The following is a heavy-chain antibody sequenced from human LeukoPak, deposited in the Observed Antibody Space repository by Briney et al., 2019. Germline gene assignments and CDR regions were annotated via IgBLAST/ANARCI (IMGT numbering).Heavy chain of an antibody. D-gene: IGHD6-13*01. V-gene: IGHV4-38-2*02. CDR1: GYSISSGYY. CDR2: IYHSGST. CDR3: ARDGLAAAGTSWFDP. Sequence: PSETLSLTCTVSGYSISSGYYWGWIRQPPGKGLEWIGSIYHSGSTYYNPSLKSRVTISVDTSKNQFSLKLSSVTAADTAVYYCARDGLAAAGTSWFDPWGQGTLVTVSS. J-gene: IGHJ5*02.